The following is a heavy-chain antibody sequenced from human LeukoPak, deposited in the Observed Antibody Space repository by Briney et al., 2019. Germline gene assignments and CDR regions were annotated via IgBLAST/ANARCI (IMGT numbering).Heavy chain of an antibody. D-gene: IGHD4-17*01. V-gene: IGHV1-18*01. CDR2: ISAYNGNT. J-gene: IGHJ4*02. CDR1: GYTFTSDG. Sequence: ASVKVSCKASGYTFTSDGISWVRQAPGQGLEWMGWISAYNGNTNYAQNPQGRVTMTTDTSTSTAYMELRSLRSDDTAMYYCARVSNGDYGGAYWGQGTLVTVSS. CDR3: ARVSNGDYGGAY.